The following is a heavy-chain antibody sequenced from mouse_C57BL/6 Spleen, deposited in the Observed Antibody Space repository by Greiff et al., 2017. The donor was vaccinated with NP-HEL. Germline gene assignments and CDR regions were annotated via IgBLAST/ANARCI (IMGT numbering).Heavy chain of an antibody. V-gene: IGHV14-3*01. CDR1: GFNIKNTY. D-gene: IGHD2-4*01. CDR2: IDPANGNT. J-gene: IGHJ2*01. CDR3: ALIYYDYDGDYFDY. Sequence: VQLKESVAELVRPGASVKLSCTASGFNIKNTYMHWVKQRPEQGLEWIGRIDPANGNTKYAPKFQGKATITADTSSNTAYLQLSSLTSEDTAIYYCALIYYDYDGDYFDYWGQGTTLTVSS.